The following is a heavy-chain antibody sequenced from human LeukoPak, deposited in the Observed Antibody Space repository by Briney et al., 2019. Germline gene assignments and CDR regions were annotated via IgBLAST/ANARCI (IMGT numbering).Heavy chain of an antibody. V-gene: IGHV4-4*07. CDR2: IHTSGTT. CDR3: ARSHSVWTSFDY. Sequence: PSETLSLTCTVSGGSISNYYWSWIRQPAGKGLEWIGHIHTSGTTNYNPSLKSRVTISVDTSKNQFSLKLSSVTAADTAVYYCARSHSVWTSFDYWGQGTLVTVSS. D-gene: IGHD3/OR15-3a*01. J-gene: IGHJ4*02. CDR1: GGSISNYY.